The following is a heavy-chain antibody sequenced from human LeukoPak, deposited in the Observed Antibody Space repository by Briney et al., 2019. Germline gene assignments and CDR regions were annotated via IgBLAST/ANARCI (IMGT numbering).Heavy chain of an antibody. J-gene: IGHJ4*02. CDR3: ARDSGERGSGSYLIAY. CDR2: INPNSGGT. D-gene: IGHD3-10*01. V-gene: IGHV1-2*02. CDR1: GYTFTGYY. Sequence: ASVKVSCKASGYTFTGYYMHWVRQAPGQGLEWMGWINPNSGGTNYAQKFQGRVTMTRDMSISTAYMELSRLRSDDTAVYYCARDSGERGSGSYLIAYWGQGTLVTVSS.